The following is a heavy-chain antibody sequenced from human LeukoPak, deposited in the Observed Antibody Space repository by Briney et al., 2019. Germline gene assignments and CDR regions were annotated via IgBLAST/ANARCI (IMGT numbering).Heavy chain of an antibody. Sequence: ASVKVSCKASGYTFTSYDINWARQATGQGLEWMGWMNPNSGNTGYAQKFQGRVTMTRNTSISTAYMELSSLRSEDTAVYYCARLRAAAGRKTNWFDPWGQGTLVTVSS. CDR2: MNPNSGNT. V-gene: IGHV1-8*01. J-gene: IGHJ5*02. CDR3: ARLRAAAGRKTNWFDP. D-gene: IGHD6-13*01. CDR1: GYTFTSYD.